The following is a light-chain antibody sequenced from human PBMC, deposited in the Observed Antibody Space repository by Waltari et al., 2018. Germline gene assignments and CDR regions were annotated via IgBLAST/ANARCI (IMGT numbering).Light chain of an antibody. CDR2: WAS. CDR3: QQYSSAVS. J-gene: IGKJ4*01. CDR1: QNIFHSSKNKDL. Sequence: DIVMTQSPDSLTVSLGERATIHCRSNQNIFHSSKNKDLLAWYQHKPGQPPRLLISWASVRDPGVPGRFTGSGSGTDFTLNIASLQAEDVAIYYCQQYSSAVSFGGGTKV. V-gene: IGKV4-1*01.